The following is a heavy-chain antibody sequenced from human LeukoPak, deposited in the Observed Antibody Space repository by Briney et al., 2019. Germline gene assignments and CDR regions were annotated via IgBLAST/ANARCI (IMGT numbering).Heavy chain of an antibody. Sequence: SSETLSLTCTVSGGSISSYYWSWIRQPPGKGLEWIGYIYYSGSTNYNPSLKSRVTMSVDTSKNQFSLKLSSVTAADTAVYYCARVGLAVAGAFDYWGQGTLVTVSS. CDR3: ARVGLAVAGAFDY. CDR2: IYYSGST. J-gene: IGHJ4*02. CDR1: GGSISSYY. D-gene: IGHD6-19*01. V-gene: IGHV4-59*12.